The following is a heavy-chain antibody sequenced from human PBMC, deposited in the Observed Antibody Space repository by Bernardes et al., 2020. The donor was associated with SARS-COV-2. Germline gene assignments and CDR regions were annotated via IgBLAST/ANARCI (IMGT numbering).Heavy chain of an antibody. CDR1: GFTVSSNY. V-gene: IGHV3-66*02. Sequence: GGSLRLSCAASGFTVSSNYMSWVRQAPGKGLEWVSVIYSGGSTYYADSVKGRFTISRDNSKNTLYLQMNSLRAEDTAVYYCARVGENYDFWSGYYTNDYWGQGTLVTVSS. CDR3: ARVGENYDFWSGYYTNDY. D-gene: IGHD3-3*01. J-gene: IGHJ4*02. CDR2: IYSGGST.